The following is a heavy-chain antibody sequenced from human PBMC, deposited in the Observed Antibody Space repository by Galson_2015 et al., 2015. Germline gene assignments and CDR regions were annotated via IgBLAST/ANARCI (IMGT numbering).Heavy chain of an antibody. CDR2: IYWDDDK. CDR1: GFSLSTNGVG. CDR3: AHRRTIFEVAHFDY. V-gene: IGHV2-5*02. D-gene: IGHD3-3*01. Sequence: PALVKPTQTLTLTCTFSGFSLSTNGVGVGWIRQPPGKALEWLAIIYWDDDKRYSPSLKSRLTITKDTSKNQVVLTVTNMDPVDTATYYRAHRRTIFEVAHFDYWGQGTLVTVSS. J-gene: IGHJ4*02.